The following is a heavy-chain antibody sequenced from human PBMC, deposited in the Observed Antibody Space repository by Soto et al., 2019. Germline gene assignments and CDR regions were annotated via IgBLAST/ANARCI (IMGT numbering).Heavy chain of an antibody. D-gene: IGHD1-1*01. CDR3: ARERNRGLYYFDY. CDR2: IKQDGGEK. Sequence: EVQLVESGGGLVQRGGSLRLSCAASGFTFSSHWMSWVRLAPGKGLEWVANIKQDGGEKYYVDSVKGRFTISSDNAKNSLDLQMNSLRAGYTAVCYGARERNRGLYYFDYRGPGTPVSVPS. CDR1: GFTFSSHW. J-gene: IGHJ4*02. V-gene: IGHV3-7*01.